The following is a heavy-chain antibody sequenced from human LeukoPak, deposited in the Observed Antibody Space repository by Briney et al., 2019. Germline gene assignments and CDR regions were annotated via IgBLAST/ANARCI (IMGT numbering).Heavy chain of an antibody. Sequence: SETLSLTCTVSGGSISSYYWSWIRQPPGKGLEWIGYIYYSGSTNYNPSLKSRVTISVDTSKNQFSLKLSSVTAADTAVYYCARLRVGATTYHFDYWGQGTLVTVSS. CDR3: ARLRVGATTYHFDY. J-gene: IGHJ4*02. CDR2: IYYSGST. V-gene: IGHV4-59*01. CDR1: GGSISSYY. D-gene: IGHD1-26*01.